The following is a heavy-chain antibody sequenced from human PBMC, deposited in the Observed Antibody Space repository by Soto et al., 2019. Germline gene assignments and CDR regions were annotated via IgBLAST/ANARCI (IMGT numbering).Heavy chain of an antibody. CDR2: IYWDDDK. Sequence: QITLKESGPTLVKPTQTLTLTCTFSGFSLSTHGVGVGWVRQPAGKALEWLALIYWDDDKRYSASLNSRLPITKDTSKNQVVLTMTNMDPVDTATYYCAHAMLYCTGGSCSTWFDSWGQGTLVTVSS. J-gene: IGHJ5*01. V-gene: IGHV2-5*02. CDR3: AHAMLYCTGGSCSTWFDS. D-gene: IGHD2-15*01. CDR1: GFSLSTHGVG.